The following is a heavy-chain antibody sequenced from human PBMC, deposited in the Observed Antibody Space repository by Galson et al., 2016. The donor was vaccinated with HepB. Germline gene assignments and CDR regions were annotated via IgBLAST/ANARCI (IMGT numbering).Heavy chain of an antibody. CDR1: GGSISSSNYY. V-gene: IGHV4-39*01. CDR2: FFFRGST. D-gene: IGHD2-2*01. J-gene: IGHJ4*02. Sequence: SETLSLTCTVSGGSISSSNYYWGWIRQPPGKGLEWIGNFFFRGSTYYNPSLKSRVTISVDTSKNQFSLKLSSVTAADTAVYYCARHGSRWGIDYWGQGTLVTVSS. CDR3: ARHGSRWGIDY.